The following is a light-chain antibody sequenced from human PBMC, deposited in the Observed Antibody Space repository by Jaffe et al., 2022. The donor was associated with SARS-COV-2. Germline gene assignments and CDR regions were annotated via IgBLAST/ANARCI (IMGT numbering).Light chain of an antibody. J-gene: IGKJ1*01. V-gene: IGKV3-20*01. CDR1: QSVSNHN. CDR2: SVS. CDR3: QQYGSSPKT. Sequence: EIVLTQSPGTLSLSPGERATLSCRASQSVSNHNIAWYRQKPGQAPRFLIYSVSSRATGIPDRISGSGSGTDFTLTISRLEPEDFAVYYCQQYGSSPKTFGQGTKVEIK.